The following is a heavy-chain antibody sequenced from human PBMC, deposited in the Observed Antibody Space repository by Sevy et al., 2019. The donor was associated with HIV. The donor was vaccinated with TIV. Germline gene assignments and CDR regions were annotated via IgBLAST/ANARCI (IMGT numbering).Heavy chain of an antibody. D-gene: IGHD3-10*01. Sequence: SETLSLTCTVSGASISNYYWSWIRQPAGKGLEWIGRINTRGDTHYNPSLKNRVTMSLDTSQKHFSLKLTSVIATDTALYYCARDIAVRGVFPTFYYHYYMNVWGKGTTVTVSS. J-gene: IGHJ6*03. CDR1: GASISNYY. V-gene: IGHV4-4*07. CDR2: INTRGDT. CDR3: ARDIAVRGVFPTFYYHYYMNV.